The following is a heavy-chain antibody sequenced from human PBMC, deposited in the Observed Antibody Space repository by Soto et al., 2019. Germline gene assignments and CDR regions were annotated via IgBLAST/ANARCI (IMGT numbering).Heavy chain of an antibody. CDR2: IYYSGST. D-gene: IGHD3-22*01. Sequence: PSETLSLTCTVPGGSISSGGYYWSWIRQHPGKGLEWIGYIYYSGSTYYNPSLKSRVTISVDTSKNQFSLKLSSVTAADTAVYYCARGGRLYDSSGYYPFDPWGQGTLVTVSS. J-gene: IGHJ5*02. V-gene: IGHV4-31*03. CDR3: ARGGRLYDSSGYYPFDP. CDR1: GGSISSGGYY.